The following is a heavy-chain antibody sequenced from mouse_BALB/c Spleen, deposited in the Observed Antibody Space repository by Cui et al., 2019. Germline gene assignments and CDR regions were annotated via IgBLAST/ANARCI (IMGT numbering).Heavy chain of an antibody. D-gene: IGHD1-1*01. CDR3: ARYDYYGSSYFDY. J-gene: IGHJ2*01. CDR2: IDPNSGGT. Sequence: QVQLQQPAADLVTAASSVKLCCKASGYTFTSYWMHWVKQRPGRGLEWIGRIDPNSGGTKYNEKFKSKATLTVDKPSSTAYMQLSSLTSEDSAVYYCARYDYYGSSYFDYWGQGTTLTVSS. CDR1: GYTFTSYW. V-gene: IGHV1-72*01.